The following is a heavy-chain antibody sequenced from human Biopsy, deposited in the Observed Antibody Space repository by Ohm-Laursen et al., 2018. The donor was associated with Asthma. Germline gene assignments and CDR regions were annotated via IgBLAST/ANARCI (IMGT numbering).Heavy chain of an antibody. D-gene: IGHD2-2*01. V-gene: IGHV1-69*13. CDR2: INSVFGTT. CDR1: GGTFNTYV. J-gene: IGHJ4*02. CDR3: ARKAVSCISRTCYSLDF. Sequence: SVKVSCKSLGGTFNTYVIGWVRQAPGQGLEWMGGINSVFGTTTYPQKFQDRVTITADDSTSTVYMELSSLRSEDTAVYYCARKAVSCISRTCYSLDFWGQGTLVTVSS.